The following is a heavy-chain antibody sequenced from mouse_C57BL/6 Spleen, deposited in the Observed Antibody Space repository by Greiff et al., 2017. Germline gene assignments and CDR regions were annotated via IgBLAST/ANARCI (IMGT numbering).Heavy chain of an antibody. Sequence: QVQLQQSDAELVKPGASVKISCKVSGYTFTDHTIHWMKQRPEQGLEWIGYIYTRDGSTKYNEKFKGKATLTEDKSSSTAYMQLNRLQSEESAVYFYARGGQYSYGSNYYCDYWGQGTTRTVSS. V-gene: IGHV1-78*01. J-gene: IGHJ2*01. CDR3: ARGGQYSYGSNYYCDY. D-gene: IGHD1-1*01. CDR1: GYTFTDHT. CDR2: IYTRDGST.